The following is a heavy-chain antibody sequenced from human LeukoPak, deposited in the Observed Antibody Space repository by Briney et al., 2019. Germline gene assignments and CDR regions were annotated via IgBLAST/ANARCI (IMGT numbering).Heavy chain of an antibody. CDR1: GFTVNSNY. D-gene: IGHD2-15*01. Sequence: GGSLRLSCAASGFTVNSNYMNWVRQAPGKGLELVSVLYSDGRTYYADSVKGRFTISRDTSKNTLYLQVNSLRAEDTAVYYCARGGGYYPIDYWGQGTLVTVSS. CDR3: ARGGGYYPIDY. J-gene: IGHJ4*02. V-gene: IGHV3-53*01. CDR2: LYSDGRT.